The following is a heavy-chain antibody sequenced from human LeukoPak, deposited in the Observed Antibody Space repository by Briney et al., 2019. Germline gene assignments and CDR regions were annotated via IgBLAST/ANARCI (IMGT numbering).Heavy chain of an antibody. CDR3: ARDSGGNSDS. V-gene: IGHV4-39*02. D-gene: IGHD4-23*01. CDR1: GGSISSSSYY. CDR2: MYRSGIT. Sequence: SETLSLTCTVSGGSISSSSYYWGWIRQPPGKGLEWIGTMYRSGITYYNPSLQSRVTISVGTSKNQFSLRLRSVTAADTGIYYCARDSGGNSDSWGQGTLVTVSS. J-gene: IGHJ5*01.